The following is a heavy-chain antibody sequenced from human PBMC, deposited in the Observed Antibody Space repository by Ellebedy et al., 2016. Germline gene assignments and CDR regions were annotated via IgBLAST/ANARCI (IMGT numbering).Heavy chain of an antibody. D-gene: IGHD3-3*01. CDR1: GFTFIDYV. J-gene: IGHJ5*02. Sequence: GGSLRLSXAASGFTFIDYVMSWVRQAPGKGLEWVASISGSGYDTYYADSVKGRFTISRDNSKNTLYLQMNSLRAEDTAVYYCADGERTYYDYNRPLPWGQGTLITVSS. CDR2: ISGSGYDT. V-gene: IGHV3-23*01. CDR3: ADGERTYYDYNRPLP.